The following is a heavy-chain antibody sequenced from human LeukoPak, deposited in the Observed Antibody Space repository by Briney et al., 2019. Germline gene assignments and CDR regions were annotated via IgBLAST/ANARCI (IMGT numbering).Heavy chain of an antibody. Sequence: ASVKVSCKASGYTFTSYDINWVRQATGQGLEWMGWMNPNSGNTGYAQKFQGRVTMTRNTSISTAYMELSSLRSEDTAVYYCARDGGYSGYDYFDYWGQGTLVTVSS. CDR1: GYTFTSYD. J-gene: IGHJ4*02. D-gene: IGHD5-12*01. CDR3: ARDGGYSGYDYFDY. CDR2: MNPNSGNT. V-gene: IGHV1-8*01.